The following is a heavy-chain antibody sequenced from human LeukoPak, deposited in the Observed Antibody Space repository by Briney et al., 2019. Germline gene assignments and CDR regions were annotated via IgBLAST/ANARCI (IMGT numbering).Heavy chain of an antibody. J-gene: IGHJ3*02. D-gene: IGHD5-18*01. V-gene: IGHV3-30-3*01. CDR2: ISYDGSNK. CDR3: ARSAIESDAFDI. Sequence: GRSLRLSCAASGFTFSSYAMHWVRQAPGKGLEWVAVISYDGSNKYYADSVKGRFTVSRDNAKNSLYLQMNSLRVEDTAVYYCARSAIESDAFDIWGQGTMVTVSS. CDR1: GFTFSSYA.